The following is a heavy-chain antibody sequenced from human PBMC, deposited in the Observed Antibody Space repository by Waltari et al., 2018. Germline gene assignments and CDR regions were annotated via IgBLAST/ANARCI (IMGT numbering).Heavy chain of an antibody. D-gene: IGHD7-27*01. CDR3: ARVLSTVQLGIFAY. CDR2: INPSSGAT. V-gene: IGHV1-2*06. J-gene: IGHJ4*02. CDR1: GYSFTAYY. Sequence: QVQMVQSGAEVKKPGASVKVSCKASGYSFTAYYLHWVRQAPGQGLEGMGRINPSSGATTYAQMFRGRVTMTRDTSISTAYMEVTGLRSDDTAVYYCARVLSTVQLGIFAYWGQGTVVTVSS.